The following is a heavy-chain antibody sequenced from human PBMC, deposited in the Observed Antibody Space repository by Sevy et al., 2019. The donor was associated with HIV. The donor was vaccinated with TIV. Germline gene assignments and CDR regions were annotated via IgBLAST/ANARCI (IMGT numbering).Heavy chain of an antibody. V-gene: IGHV3-33*01. D-gene: IGHD6-19*01. Sequence: GGCLRLSCAASGFSISGYGMHWVRQAPGKGLEWVAVIWYDGTNREYADSVKDRFTISRDNSKNTLYLQMNSLRVEDTTVYYCAREDIRVAGIGYYFHSWGQGTLVTVSS. CDR2: IWYDGTNR. CDR3: AREDIRVAGIGYYFHS. J-gene: IGHJ4*02. CDR1: GFSISGYG.